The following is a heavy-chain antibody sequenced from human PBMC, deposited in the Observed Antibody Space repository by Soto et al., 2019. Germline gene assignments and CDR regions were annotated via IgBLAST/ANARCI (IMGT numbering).Heavy chain of an antibody. CDR1: GYTFTGHY. D-gene: IGHD1-7*01. V-gene: IGHV1-2*02. CDR2: ISPVTGGT. CDR3: GRGRSGELVGFY. J-gene: IGHJ4*02. Sequence: QVQLVQSGAEVKKPGASVKVSCKASGYTFTGHYIHWVRQAPGQGPEWMGEISPVTGGTKYAQKFQGRVTMTRDTSITTVYMELNNLSPDDTAVYYCGRGRSGELVGFYWGQGTLVSVSS.